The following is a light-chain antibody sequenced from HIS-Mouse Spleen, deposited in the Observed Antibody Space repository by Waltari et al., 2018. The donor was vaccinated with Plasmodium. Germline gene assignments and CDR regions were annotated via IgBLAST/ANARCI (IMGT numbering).Light chain of an antibody. CDR1: SSDVGSYNL. V-gene: IGLV2-23*01. Sequence: QSALTQPASVSGSPGQSITISCTGTSSDVGSYNLVSWYQQHPGKAPKLMNYAGSKRPSVVSNRFSCSKSGITASLTIAGLQAEDAADYYCCSYAGSSTCVFGGGTKLTVL. CDR2: AGS. J-gene: IGLJ3*02. CDR3: CSYAGSSTCV.